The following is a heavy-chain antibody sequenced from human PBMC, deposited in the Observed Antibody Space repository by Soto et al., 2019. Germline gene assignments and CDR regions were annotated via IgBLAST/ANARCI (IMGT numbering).Heavy chain of an antibody. CDR2: IIPIFGTA. CDR3: ARAVKRYFDWLSVDY. D-gene: IGHD3-9*01. V-gene: IGHV1-69*13. CDR1: GGTFSSYA. Sequence: ASVKVSCKASGGTFSSYAISWVRQAPGQGLEWMGGIIPIFGTANYAQKFQGRVTITADESTSTAYMELSSLRSEDTAVYYCARAVKRYFDWLSVDYWGQGTLVTVSS. J-gene: IGHJ4*02.